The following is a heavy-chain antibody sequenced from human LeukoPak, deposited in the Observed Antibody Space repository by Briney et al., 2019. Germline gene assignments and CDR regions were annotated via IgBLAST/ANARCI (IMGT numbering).Heavy chain of an antibody. Sequence: GGSLRLSCAASGFTFSNYAMSWVRQAPGKGLEWVSAISGCGGNTYYADSVKGRFTISRDNSKNTLYLQMNSLRAEDTAVYYCAKDLGSYFDYWGQGTLVTVSS. J-gene: IGHJ4*02. CDR1: GFTFSNYA. D-gene: IGHD1-26*01. CDR2: ISGCGGNT. V-gene: IGHV3-23*01. CDR3: AKDLGSYFDY.